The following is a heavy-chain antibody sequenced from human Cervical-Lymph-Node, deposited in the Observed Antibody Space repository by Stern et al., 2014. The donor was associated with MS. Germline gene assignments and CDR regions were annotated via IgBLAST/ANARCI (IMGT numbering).Heavy chain of an antibody. CDR2: INPGDSDT. J-gene: IGHJ5*02. CDR3: ARRHCSSRRCGWFDP. V-gene: IGHV5-51*01. Sequence: VQLVQSGAEGKKPGESLKISCKGSGYSFTSYWIGWVRQMPGKGLEWLGIINPGDSDTRYSPSFQGQVTISADKSISTAYLQWSSLKASDTAMYYCARRHCSSRRCGWFDPWGQGTLVTVSS. D-gene: IGHD2-2*01. CDR1: GYSFTSYW.